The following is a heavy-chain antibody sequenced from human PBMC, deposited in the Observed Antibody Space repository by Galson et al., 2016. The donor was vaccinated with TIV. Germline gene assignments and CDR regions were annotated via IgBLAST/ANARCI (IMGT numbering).Heavy chain of an antibody. CDR3: ATATVPNLGDY. Sequence: SLRLSCATSGFAVSSIYGSWVRQAPGKGLEWVSIIYPSGDTYHTEPMKGRFTISGDNSKNTLYLQMSNLRPEDTAVYFCATATVPNLGDYWGQGVLVTVSS. J-gene: IGHJ4*02. V-gene: IGHV3-53*05. CDR1: GFAVSSIY. CDR2: IYPSGDT. D-gene: IGHD4-17*01.